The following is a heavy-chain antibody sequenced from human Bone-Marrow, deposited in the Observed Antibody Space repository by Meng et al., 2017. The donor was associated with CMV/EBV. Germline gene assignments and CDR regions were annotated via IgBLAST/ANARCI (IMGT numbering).Heavy chain of an antibody. D-gene: IGHD2-2*01. J-gene: IGHJ6*02. CDR1: GFTFSDYY. V-gene: IGHV3-11*04. CDR2: ISSSSSTI. CDR3: ARVTEYQLLSSYYYYGMDV. Sequence: GESLKISCAASGFTFSDYYMSWIRQAPGKGLEWVSYISSSSSTIYYADSVKGRFTISRDNAKNSLYLQMNSLRAEDTAVYYCARVTEYQLLSSYYYYGMDVWGQGTTVTVSS.